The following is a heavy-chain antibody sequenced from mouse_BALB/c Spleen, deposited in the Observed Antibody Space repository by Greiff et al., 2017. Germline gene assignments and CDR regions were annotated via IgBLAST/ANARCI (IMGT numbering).Heavy chain of an antibody. J-gene: IGHJ3*01. V-gene: IGHV1S137*01. CDR3: ARGDYGSSYGFAY. D-gene: IGHD1-1*01. Sequence: QVQLQQSGAELVRPGVSVKISCKGSGYTFTDYAMHWVKQSHAKSLEWIGVISTYYGDASYNQKFKGKATMTVDKSSSTAYMELARLTSEDSAIYYCARGDYGSSYGFAYWGQGTLVTVSA. CDR1: GYTFTDYA. CDR2: ISTYYGDA.